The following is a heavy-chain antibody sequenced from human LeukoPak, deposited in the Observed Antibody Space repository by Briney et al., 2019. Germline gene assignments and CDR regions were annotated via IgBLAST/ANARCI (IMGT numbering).Heavy chain of an antibody. V-gene: IGHV3-23*01. CDR1: GFTFSSYA. CDR3: AKDLRYCSGGSCYPGDAFDI. D-gene: IGHD2-15*01. Sequence: PGGSLRLSCAASGFTFSSYAMNWVRQAPGKGLEWVSAISGSDGTTYYADSVKGRFTISRDNSKNTLYLQTNSLRAEDTAVYYCAKDLRYCSGGSCYPGDAFDIWGQGTMVTVSS. CDR2: ISGSDGTT. J-gene: IGHJ3*02.